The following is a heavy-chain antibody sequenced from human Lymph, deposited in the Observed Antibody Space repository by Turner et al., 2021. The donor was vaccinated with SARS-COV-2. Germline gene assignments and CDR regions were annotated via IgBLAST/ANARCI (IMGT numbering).Heavy chain of an antibody. D-gene: IGHD3-22*01. CDR1: GFTFSYYW. V-gene: IGHV3-7*01. CDR3: GVMWSSSCYYFY. J-gene: IGHJ4*02. Sequence: EVQLVESGGGLVQPGGSLRLSCAASGFTFSYYWMSWVRQAPGKGLEWVANIKQDGSEKYYVDSVKGRFTISRDNAKNSLFLQMNSLRAEDTAVEYSGVMWSSSCYYFYWGRGTLVTVSS. CDR2: IKQDGSEK.